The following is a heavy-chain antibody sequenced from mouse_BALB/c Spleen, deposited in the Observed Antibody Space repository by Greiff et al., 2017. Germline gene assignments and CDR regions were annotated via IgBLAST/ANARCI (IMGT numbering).Heavy chain of an antibody. V-gene: IGHV5-6-5*01. J-gene: IGHJ4*01. D-gene: IGHD1-1*01. Sequence: EVHLVESGGGLVKPGGSLKLSCAASGFTFSSYAMSWVRQTPEKRLEWVASISSGGSTYYPDSVKGRFTISRDNARNILYLQMSSLRSEDTAMYYCARGGRDYAMDYWGQGTSVTVSS. CDR3: ARGGRDYAMDY. CDR2: ISSGGST. CDR1: GFTFSSYA.